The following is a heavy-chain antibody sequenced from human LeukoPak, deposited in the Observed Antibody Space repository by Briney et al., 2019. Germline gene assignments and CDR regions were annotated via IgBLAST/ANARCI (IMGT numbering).Heavy chain of an antibody. J-gene: IGHJ3*02. V-gene: IGHV3-15*01. Sequence: GGSLRLSCAASGFTFSNAWMSWVRQAPGKGLEWVGRIKTKSGGGETTDYAAPVKGRFTVSRDDSKKTLYLQMNSLKTEEKALYYCTTNEVFDIWGQGTLVTF. CDR2: IKTKSGGGETT. CDR3: TTNEVFDI. CDR1: GFTFSNAW.